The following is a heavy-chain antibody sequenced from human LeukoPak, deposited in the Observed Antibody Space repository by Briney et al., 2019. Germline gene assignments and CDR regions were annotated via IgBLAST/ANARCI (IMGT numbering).Heavy chain of an antibody. V-gene: IGHV3-48*02. J-gene: IGHJ4*02. D-gene: IGHD1-26*01. CDR3: ARESMESGKYFHLDY. Sequence: GGSLRLSCEVSGFTFRSYSMNCVRQAPGKGLEWVSHISRSSSTIYYADSVKGRFTISRDNAKNSLYLQMSSLRDEDTAVYYCARESMESGKYFHLDYWGQGTLVTFSS. CDR2: ISRSSSTI. CDR1: GFTFRSYS.